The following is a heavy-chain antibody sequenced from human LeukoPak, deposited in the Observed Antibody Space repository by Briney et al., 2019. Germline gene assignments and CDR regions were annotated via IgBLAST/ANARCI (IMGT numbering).Heavy chain of an antibody. CDR2: IYTSGST. D-gene: IGHD1-26*01. CDR1: GGSISSYY. Sequence: SETLSLTCTVSGGSISSYYWSWIRQPAGKGLEWIGRIYTSGSTNYNPSLKSRVTMSVDTSKNQFSLKLSSVTAADTAVYYCARDGVIVGATRTDAFDIWGQGTMVTVSS. V-gene: IGHV4-4*07. J-gene: IGHJ3*02. CDR3: ARDGVIVGATRTDAFDI.